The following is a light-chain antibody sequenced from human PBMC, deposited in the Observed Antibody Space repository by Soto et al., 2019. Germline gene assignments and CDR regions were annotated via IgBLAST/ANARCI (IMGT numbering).Light chain of an antibody. CDR3: QQYNNWPGWA. CDR2: GAS. J-gene: IGKJ1*01. Sequence: EIVMTQSPATLFVSPGERVTLSCRASQSISRNLAWYQQKPGQAPRLLVYGASTRATGIPARFSGSGSGTEFTLTISSLQSEDFAVYYCQQYNNWPGWAFGQGTKVEIK. CDR1: QSISRN. V-gene: IGKV3-15*01.